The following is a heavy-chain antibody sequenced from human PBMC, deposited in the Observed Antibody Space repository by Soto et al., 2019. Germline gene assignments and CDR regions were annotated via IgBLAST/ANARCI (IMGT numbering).Heavy chain of an antibody. Sequence: SQTLSLSCAISGDSVSSNSAAWNWIRQSPSRGLEWLGRTYYRSKWYNDYAVSVKSRITINPDTSKNQFSLQLNSVTPEDTAVYYCARGTGTTDYYYYYGMEVWGQGTTVTVSS. CDR1: GDSVSSNSAA. V-gene: IGHV6-1*01. CDR3: ARGTGTTDYYYYYGMEV. CDR2: TYYRSKWYN. J-gene: IGHJ6*02. D-gene: IGHD1-7*01.